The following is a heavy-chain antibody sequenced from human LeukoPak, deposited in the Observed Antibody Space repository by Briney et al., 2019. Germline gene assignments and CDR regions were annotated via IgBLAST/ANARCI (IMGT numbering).Heavy chain of an antibody. V-gene: IGHV3-74*01. Sequence: GGSLRLSCAASGFTFSSYWMHWVRQAPGKGLVWVSRINSDGSSTNYADSVKGRFTISRDNAKNTLYLQMNSLRAEDTAVYYCARANGQLWTTPDYWGQGTLVTISS. CDR3: ARANGQLWTTPDY. CDR1: GFTFSSYW. J-gene: IGHJ4*02. CDR2: INSDGSST. D-gene: IGHD5-18*01.